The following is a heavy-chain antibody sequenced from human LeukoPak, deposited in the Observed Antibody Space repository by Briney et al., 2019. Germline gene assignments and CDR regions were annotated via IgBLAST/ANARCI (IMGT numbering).Heavy chain of an antibody. CDR1: GFTFSSYG. D-gene: IGHD3-22*01. Sequence: PGGSLRLSCAASGFTFSSYGMHWVRQAPGKALEWVSSISVRRNYIYYADSVRGRFSISRDDARDSLYLQMNSLRAEDTAVYYCVRLRRNSDTSGFYYYYDFWGQGTLVTVSS. CDR3: VRLRRNSDTSGFYYYYDF. J-gene: IGHJ4*02. CDR2: ISVRRNYI. V-gene: IGHV3-21*01.